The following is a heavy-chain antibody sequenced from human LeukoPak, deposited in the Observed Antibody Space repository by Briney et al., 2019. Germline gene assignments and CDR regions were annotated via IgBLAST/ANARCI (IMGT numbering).Heavy chain of an antibody. V-gene: IGHV5-51*01. D-gene: IGHD3-22*01. CDR3: ASRYYDSSGYYFTVPYYFDY. CDR1: GYSFTSYW. CDR2: IYPGDSDT. J-gene: IGHJ4*02. Sequence: GESLKISCKGSGYSFTSYWIGWVRQMPGKGLEWMGIIYPGDSDTRYSPSFQGQVTISADKSISTAYLQWSSLKASDTAMYYCASRYYDSSGYYFTVPYYFDYWGREPWSPSPQ.